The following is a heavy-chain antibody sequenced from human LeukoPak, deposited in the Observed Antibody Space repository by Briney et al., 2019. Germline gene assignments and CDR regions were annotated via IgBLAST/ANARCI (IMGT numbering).Heavy chain of an antibody. CDR3: ARDRGAAMVRGIIGAWFDP. J-gene: IGHJ5*02. CDR2: IYYSGST. V-gene: IGHV4-59*12. CDR1: GGSISSYY. Sequence: SETLSLTCTVSGGSISSYYWSWIRQPPGKGLEWIGYIYYSGSTNYNPSLKSRVTISVDTSKNQFSLKLSSVTAADTAVYYCARDRGAAMVRGIIGAWFDPWGHGTRVTVSS. D-gene: IGHD3-10*01.